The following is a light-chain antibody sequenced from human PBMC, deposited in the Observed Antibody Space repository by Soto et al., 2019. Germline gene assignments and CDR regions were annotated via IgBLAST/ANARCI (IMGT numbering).Light chain of an antibody. V-gene: IGKV3-15*01. CDR1: QTVSRK. J-gene: IGKJ4*01. Sequence: EIVMTQSPATLSVTPGERVTLSCRASQTVSRKLAWYQQKPGQAPRLLISGASIRATGISDRFSGSGFGTEFTLSISSLQSEDFAMYYCQQYDTWPLTFGGGTKAEI. CDR2: GAS. CDR3: QQYDTWPLT.